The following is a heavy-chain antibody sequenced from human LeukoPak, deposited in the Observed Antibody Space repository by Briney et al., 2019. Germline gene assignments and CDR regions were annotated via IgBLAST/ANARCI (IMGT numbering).Heavy chain of an antibody. Sequence: ASVKVSCKASGYTFTGYYMHWVRQAPGQGLEWMGWINPNSGGTNYAQKFQGRVTMTRDTSISTAYMELSRPRSDDTAVYYCARARYDFPTSYYYGMDVWGQGTTVTVSS. CDR2: INPNSGGT. V-gene: IGHV1-2*02. J-gene: IGHJ6*02. CDR3: ARARYDFPTSYYYGMDV. CDR1: GYTFTGYY. D-gene: IGHD3-3*01.